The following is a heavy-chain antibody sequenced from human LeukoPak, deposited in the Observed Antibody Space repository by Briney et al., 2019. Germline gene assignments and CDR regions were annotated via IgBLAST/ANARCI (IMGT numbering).Heavy chain of an antibody. V-gene: IGHV4-59*01. D-gene: IGHD6-25*01. CDR3: VRGAGFFNY. Sequence: PSETLSLTCTVSGGSISSYYWSWIRQPPGKGLEWIGYIFYAGSTNYNPSLKSRVSISVDSSKNQFSLRLSSVTAADTAVYYCVRGAGFFNYWGQGTLVTVSS. CDR2: IFYAGST. J-gene: IGHJ4*02. CDR1: GGSISSYY.